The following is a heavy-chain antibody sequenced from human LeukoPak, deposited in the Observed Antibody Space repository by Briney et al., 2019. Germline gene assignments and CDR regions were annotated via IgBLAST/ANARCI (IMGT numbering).Heavy chain of an antibody. J-gene: IGHJ4*02. CDR3: AIQLWYDFDY. CDR2: ISAYNGNT. V-gene: IGHV1-18*01. D-gene: IGHD5-18*01. Sequence: GASVKVSCKASGYTFTSYGISWVRQAPGQGLEWMGWISAYNGNTNYAQKLQGRVTMTTDTTTSTASMELRSLRSDDTAVYYCAIQLWYDFDYWGQGTLVTVSS. CDR1: GYTFTSYG.